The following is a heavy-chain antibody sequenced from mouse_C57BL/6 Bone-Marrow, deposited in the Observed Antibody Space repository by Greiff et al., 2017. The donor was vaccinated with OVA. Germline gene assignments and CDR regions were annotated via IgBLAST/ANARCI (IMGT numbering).Heavy chain of an antibody. V-gene: IGHV5-4*03. J-gene: IGHJ2*01. D-gene: IGHD1-1*01. CDR3: ARVYYYGTIDY. CDR1: GFTFSSYA. Sequence: KLMESGGGLVKPGGSLKLSCAASGFTFSSYAMSWVRQTPEKRLEWVATISDGGSYTYYPDNVKGRFTISRDNAKNNLYLQMSHLKSEDTAMYYCARVYYYGTIDYWGQGTTLTVSS. CDR2: ISDGGSYT.